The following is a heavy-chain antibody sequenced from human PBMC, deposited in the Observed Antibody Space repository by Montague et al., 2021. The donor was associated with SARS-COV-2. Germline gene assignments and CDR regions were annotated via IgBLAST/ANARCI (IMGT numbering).Heavy chain of an antibody. Sequence: SETLSLTCTVSGGSISNILFYWGWIRQSPGKGLEWIGNIYYGGSTYYNPSLKSRVTISVDTSKNQFSLNLISVTAADTANYYCARHVDPCGGSCRNWYFDLWGRGNPVTGSS. J-gene: IGHJ2*01. CDR3: ARHVDPCGGSCRNWYFDL. CDR2: IYYGGST. D-gene: IGHD2-15*01. CDR1: GGSISNILFY. V-gene: IGHV4-39*01.